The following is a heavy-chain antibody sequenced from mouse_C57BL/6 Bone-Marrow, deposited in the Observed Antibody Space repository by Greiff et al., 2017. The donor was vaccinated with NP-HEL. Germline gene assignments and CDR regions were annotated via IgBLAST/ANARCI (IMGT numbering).Heavy chain of an antibody. CDR3: TRSSTTVVAPYWYFDV. CDR2: ISSGGDYI. V-gene: IGHV5-9-1*02. J-gene: IGHJ1*03. CDR1: GFTFSSYA. D-gene: IGHD1-1*01. Sequence: EVKLVESGEGLVKPGGSLKLSCAASGFTFSSYAMSWVRQTPEKRLEWVAYISSGGDYIYYADTVKGRFTISRDNARNTLYLQMSRLKSEDTAMYYCTRSSTTVVAPYWYFDVWGTGTTVTVSS.